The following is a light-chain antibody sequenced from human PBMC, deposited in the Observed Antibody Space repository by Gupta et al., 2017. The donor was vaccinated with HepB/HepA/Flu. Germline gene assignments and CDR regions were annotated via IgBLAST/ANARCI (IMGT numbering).Light chain of an antibody. CDR1: STDIGGYEY. J-gene: IGLJ2*01. V-gene: IGLV2-14*03. CDR3: TSYSHTTHIV. Sequence: QSALTQVTSVSGSPGPSITISCTGTSTDIGGYEYVSWYQQHPGKAPKLLIYEVSRRPSGVSSRFSASKSGITASLTISGLQAEDEADYYCTSYSHTTHIVFGGGNKLTVL. CDR2: EVS.